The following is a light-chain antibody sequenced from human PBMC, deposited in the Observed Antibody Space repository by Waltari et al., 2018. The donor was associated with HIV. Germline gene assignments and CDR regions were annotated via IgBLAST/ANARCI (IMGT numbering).Light chain of an antibody. Sequence: EIVLTPSPGTLSLSPGDRATLSCRASQSISSSYLVWYQQKPGQAPRLLMSGSSNRATGIPDRFSGSGSGTEFTLTISRLEPEDFAVYYCQQYGGSPLYTFGQGTKLEIK. CDR1: QSISSSY. CDR2: GSS. J-gene: IGKJ2*01. CDR3: QQYGGSPLYT. V-gene: IGKV3-20*01.